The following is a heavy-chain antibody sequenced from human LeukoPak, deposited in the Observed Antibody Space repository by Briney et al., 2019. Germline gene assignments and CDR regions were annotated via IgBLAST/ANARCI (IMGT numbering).Heavy chain of an antibody. Sequence: ASVKVSCKASGYTFTSYAMNWVRQAPRQGLEWMGWININTGNPTYAQGFTGRFVFSLDTSVSTAYLQISSLKAEDTAMYYCARVGFPTYYYYMDVWGKGTTVTVSS. D-gene: IGHD3-10*01. V-gene: IGHV7-4-1*02. CDR1: GYTFTSYA. J-gene: IGHJ6*03. CDR3: ARVGFPTYYYYMDV. CDR2: ININTGNP.